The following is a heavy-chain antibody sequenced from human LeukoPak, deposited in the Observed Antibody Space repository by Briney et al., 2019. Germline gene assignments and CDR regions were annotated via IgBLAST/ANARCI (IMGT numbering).Heavy chain of an antibody. CDR3: ARDRGGTYMYFQD. CDR1: GFTFDDYG. CDR2: INWNGGRA. D-gene: IGHD1-26*01. V-gene: IGHV3-20*04. Sequence: GGSLRLSCAASGFTFDDYGMSWVRQSPGKGLEWVSGINWNGGRAGHADSVKGRFTISRDNAKNSLFLQMNSLRAEDTALYYCARDRGGTYMYFQDWGQGTLVTVSS. J-gene: IGHJ1*01.